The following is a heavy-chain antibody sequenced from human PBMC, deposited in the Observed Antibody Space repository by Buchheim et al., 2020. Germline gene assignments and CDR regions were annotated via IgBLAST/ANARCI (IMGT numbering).Heavy chain of an antibody. V-gene: IGHV3-23*01. D-gene: IGHD6-19*01. CDR1: GYTFSNYA. CDR2: ISSGAGGI. J-gene: IGHJ4*02. Sequence: EVQLLESGGGLVQPGGSVRLSCVGSGYTFSNYAMSWVRQAPGKGLEWVSAISSGAGGIKYADSVKGRFTISRDTSRTQLNLQMNSLTAEDTAIYYCAKDGYSSGWGFDYWGQGTL. CDR3: AKDGYSSGWGFDY.